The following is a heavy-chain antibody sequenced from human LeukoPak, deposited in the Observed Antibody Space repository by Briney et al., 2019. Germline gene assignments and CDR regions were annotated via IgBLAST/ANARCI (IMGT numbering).Heavy chain of an antibody. J-gene: IGHJ4*02. CDR3: ASLSDYYGSGSTDY. Sequence: GGSLRLSCAASGFTFSSYWMSWVRQAPGKGLEWVANIKQDGSEKYYVDSVKGRFTISRDNAKNSLYLQMNSLRAEDTAVYYCASLSDYYGSGSTDYWGQGTLVTVSS. V-gene: IGHV3-7*01. CDR2: IKQDGSEK. D-gene: IGHD3-10*01. CDR1: GFTFSSYW.